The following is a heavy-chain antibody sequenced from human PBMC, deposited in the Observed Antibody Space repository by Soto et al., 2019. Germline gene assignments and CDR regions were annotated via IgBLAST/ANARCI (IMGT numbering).Heavy chain of an antibody. J-gene: IGHJ4*02. CDR1: GGSISSYY. D-gene: IGHD3-22*01. Sequence: SETLSLTCTVSGGSISSYYWSWIRQPPGKGLEWIGEINHSGSTNYNPSLKSRVTISVDTSKNQFSLKLSSVTAADTAVYYCAGTAYYDRSNDYWGQGTLVTVSS. V-gene: IGHV4-34*01. CDR2: INHSGST. CDR3: AGTAYYDRSNDY.